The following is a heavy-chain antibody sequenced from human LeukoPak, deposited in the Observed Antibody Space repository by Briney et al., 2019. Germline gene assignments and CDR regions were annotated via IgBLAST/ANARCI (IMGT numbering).Heavy chain of an antibody. CDR3: ARVHCSCTSCTQYNWFDP. V-gene: IGHV4-59*01. D-gene: IGHD2-2*01. Sequence: SETLSLTCTVSGGSISSYYWSWIRQPPGKGLEWIGYIYYSGSTNYNPSLKSRVTISVDTSKNQFSLKLSSVTAADTAVYYCARVHCSCTSCTQYNWFDPWGQGTLVTVSS. J-gene: IGHJ5*02. CDR2: IYYSGST. CDR1: GGSISSYY.